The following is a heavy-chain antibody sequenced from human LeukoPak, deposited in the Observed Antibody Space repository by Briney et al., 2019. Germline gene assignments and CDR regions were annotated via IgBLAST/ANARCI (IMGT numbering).Heavy chain of an antibody. D-gene: IGHD3-10*02. Sequence: GGSLRLSCAASGFTFSSYWMTWVRQAPGKGLEWVANIKQDGSEKYYVDSVKGRFTISRDNAKNSLYLQMNSLRAEDTAVYYCARRGKFPVRGLDVWGQGTTVTVSS. CDR2: IKQDGSEK. V-gene: IGHV3-7*03. CDR3: ARRGKFPVRGLDV. J-gene: IGHJ6*02. CDR1: GFTFSSYW.